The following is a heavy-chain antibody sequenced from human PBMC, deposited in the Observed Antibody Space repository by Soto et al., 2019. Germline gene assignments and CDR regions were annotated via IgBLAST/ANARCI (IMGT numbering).Heavy chain of an antibody. Sequence: PSETLSLTCTASGASFRDYYWSWVRQPPGKGLEWIGYIYDSGTTNYNPSLKSRVTISIDPSKIQFSLRLTSVTAADTAVYYCARFTGITVGSLDLELDSLDDWGQGNPVTASP. D-gene: IGHD6-13*01. V-gene: IGHV4-59*01. CDR3: ARFTGITVGSLDLELDSLDD. CDR2: IYDSGTT. CDR1: GASFRDYY. J-gene: IGHJ4*02.